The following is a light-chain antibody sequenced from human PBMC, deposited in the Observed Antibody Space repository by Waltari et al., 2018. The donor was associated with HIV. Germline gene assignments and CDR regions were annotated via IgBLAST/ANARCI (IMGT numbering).Light chain of an antibody. V-gene: IGLV1-47*01. CDR1: GSSIGHNY. CDR3: ASLDDSLGGLWV. J-gene: IGLJ3*02. Sequence: QSVLTQPPSASGTPGQRVTISCSGTGSSIGHNYVVWYQQLPGTSPRLIIYRNDLRPSGVPDRLSGPKSGPSASLAISVLRSEDEASYYCASLDDSLGGLWVFGGGTKLTVL. CDR2: RND.